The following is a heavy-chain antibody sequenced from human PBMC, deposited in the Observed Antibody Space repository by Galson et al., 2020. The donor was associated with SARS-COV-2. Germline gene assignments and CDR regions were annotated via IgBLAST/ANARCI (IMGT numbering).Heavy chain of an antibody. V-gene: IGHV5-51*01. CDR1: GYSLNSYW. D-gene: IGHD2-2*01. CDR2: IYPGDSET. Sequence: GESLKIPCQASGYSLNSYWLAWVRQMPGKGLEWMGCIYPGDSETRHSPSFQGPVTISADKSITTAYLHWSSLKASDTAMYYCARHVCSSTSCDLFDYWGQGTLVTVSS. J-gene: IGHJ4*02. CDR3: ARHVCSSTSCDLFDY.